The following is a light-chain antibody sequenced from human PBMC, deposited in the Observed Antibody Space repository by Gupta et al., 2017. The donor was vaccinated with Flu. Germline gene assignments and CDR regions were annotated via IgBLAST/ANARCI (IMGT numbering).Light chain of an antibody. V-gene: IGKV1-39*01. CDR3: QQTYSTPWT. CDR2: EAS. CDR1: QSIGSF. J-gene: IGKJ1*01. Sequence: PSPLSTSVGDRATITCLASQSIGSFLNWYQQKSGKAPKVLRYEASNLQSGVPPRFSGSGSGTDFTITISSLQPEDFATYCWQQTYSTPWTFGQGTKVEIK.